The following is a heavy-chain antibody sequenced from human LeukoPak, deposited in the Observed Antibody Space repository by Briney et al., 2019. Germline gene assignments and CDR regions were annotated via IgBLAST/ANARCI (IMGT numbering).Heavy chain of an antibody. V-gene: IGHV1-2*02. CDR3: ARDGFSADGSSPSTHYYYYGMDV. CDR1: GYTFTGYY. D-gene: IGHD6-6*01. J-gene: IGHJ6*02. Sequence: ASVKVSCKASGYTFTGYYMHWVRQAPGQGLEWMGWINPNSGGTNYAQKFQGRVTMTRDTSISTAYMELSRLRSDDTAVYYCARDGFSADGSSPSTHYYYYGMDVWGQGTTVTVSS. CDR2: INPNSGGT.